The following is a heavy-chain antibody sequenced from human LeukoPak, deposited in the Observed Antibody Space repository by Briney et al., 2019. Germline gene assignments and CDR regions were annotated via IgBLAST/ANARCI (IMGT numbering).Heavy chain of an antibody. D-gene: IGHD1-26*01. V-gene: IGHV3-48*03. CDR2: ISTSGTTM. CDR3: ARDSIVAYDY. J-gene: IGHJ4*02. CDR1: GFTFSTYE. Sequence: SGGSLRLSCAASGFTFSTYEMNWVRQAPGKGLEWVSYISTSGTTMYYADSVKGRFTASRDNAKNSLDLQMNSLRAEDTAVYYCARDSIVAYDYWGQGTLVTVSS.